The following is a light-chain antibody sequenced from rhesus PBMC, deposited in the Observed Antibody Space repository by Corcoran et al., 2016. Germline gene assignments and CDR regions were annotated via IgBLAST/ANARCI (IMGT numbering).Light chain of an antibody. Sequence: QVILTQSPATLSLSPGERATLSCRASQSVSSSLAWYQQKPGPAPRLLIYGASSRATGIPDRFSGRGSGTEFTLTLSSLEPEDFAVYYCQKYSSSPVTFGPGTKLDIK. CDR1: QSVSSS. J-gene: IGKJ3*01. CDR3: QKYSSSPVT. V-gene: IGKV3-53*01. CDR2: GAS.